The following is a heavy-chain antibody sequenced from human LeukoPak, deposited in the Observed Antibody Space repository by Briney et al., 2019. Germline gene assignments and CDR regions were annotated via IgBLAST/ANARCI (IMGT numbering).Heavy chain of an antibody. V-gene: IGHV3-53*01. CDR3: ARVRDVNSVAGTVDY. CDR2: IYSNGNT. Sequence: GGSLTLSCEASGFSVSNYMSWVRQAPGKGLEWGSVIYSNGNTYYADSVKGRFTISRDNSKNTLYLQMNSLRAEDTAVYYCARVRDVNSVAGTVDYWGQGTLVTVSS. D-gene: IGHD6-19*01. CDR1: GFSVSNY. J-gene: IGHJ4*02.